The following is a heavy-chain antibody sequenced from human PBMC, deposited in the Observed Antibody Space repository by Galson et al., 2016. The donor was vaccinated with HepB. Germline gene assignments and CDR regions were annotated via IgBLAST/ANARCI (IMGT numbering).Heavy chain of an antibody. J-gene: IGHJ5*02. V-gene: IGHV3-9*01. CDR2: ISWNSNNI. Sequence: SLRLSCAASGFTFDDYTMHWVRQAPGRGLEWVSGISWNSNNIGYADSVKGRFTISRDNAKNSLFLQMNSLRHEDTAFYYCARDPRYNILTGYYNAWGQGTLVAVSS. CDR3: ARDPRYNILTGYYNA. CDR1: GFTFDDYT. D-gene: IGHD3-9*01.